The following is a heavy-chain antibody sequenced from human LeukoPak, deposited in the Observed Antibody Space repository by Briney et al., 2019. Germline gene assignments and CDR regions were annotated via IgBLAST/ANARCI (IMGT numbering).Heavy chain of an antibody. Sequence: ASVKVSCKASGGTFSSYAISWVRQAPGQGLEWMGGIIPIFGTANYAQKFQGRVAITTDESTSTAYMELSSLRSEDTAVYYCASNYYDSSGYYPHFDYWGQGTLVTVSP. D-gene: IGHD3-22*01. V-gene: IGHV1-69*05. CDR1: GGTFSSYA. CDR2: IIPIFGTA. J-gene: IGHJ4*02. CDR3: ASNYYDSSGYYPHFDY.